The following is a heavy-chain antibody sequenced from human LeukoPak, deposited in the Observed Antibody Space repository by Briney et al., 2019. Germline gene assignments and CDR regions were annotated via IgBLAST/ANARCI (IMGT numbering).Heavy chain of an antibody. J-gene: IGHJ4*02. CDR1: GFTFDDYA. CDR3: ARGYGSGTYVVFDY. Sequence: PGGSLRLSCAASGFTFDDYAMHWVRQAPGKGLEWVSGISWNSGSIGYADSVKGRFTISRDNAKNSLYLQMNSLRVEDTALYYCARGYGSGTYVVFDYWGQGTLVTVSS. V-gene: IGHV3-9*01. D-gene: IGHD3-10*01. CDR2: ISWNSGSI.